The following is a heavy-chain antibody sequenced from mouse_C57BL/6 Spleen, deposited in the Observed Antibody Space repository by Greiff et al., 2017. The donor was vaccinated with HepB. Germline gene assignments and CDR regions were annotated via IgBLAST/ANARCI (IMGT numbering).Heavy chain of an antibody. V-gene: IGHV3-6*01. CDR2: ISYDGSN. Sequence: EVQLQESGPGLVKPSQSLSLTSSVTGYSITSGYYWNWIRQFPGNKLEWMGYISYDGSNNYNPSLKNRISITRDTSKNQFFLKLNSVTTEDTATYYCAREAGSSSFAYWGQGTLVTVSA. CDR3: AREAGSSSFAY. D-gene: IGHD1-1*01. CDR1: GYSITSGYY. J-gene: IGHJ3*01.